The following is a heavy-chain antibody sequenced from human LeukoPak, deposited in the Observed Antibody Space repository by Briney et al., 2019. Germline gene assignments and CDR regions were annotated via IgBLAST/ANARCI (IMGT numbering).Heavy chain of an antibody. Sequence: PSETLSLTCTVSGGSISSSSYYWGWIRQPPGKGLEWIGSIYYSGSTYYNPSLKSRVTISVDTSKNQFSLKLSSVTAADTAVYYCARGAYGSGWYAAEYFQHWGQGTLVTVSS. J-gene: IGHJ1*01. D-gene: IGHD6-19*01. CDR3: ARGAYGSGWYAAEYFQH. CDR2: IYYSGST. V-gene: IGHV4-39*07. CDR1: GGSISSSSYY.